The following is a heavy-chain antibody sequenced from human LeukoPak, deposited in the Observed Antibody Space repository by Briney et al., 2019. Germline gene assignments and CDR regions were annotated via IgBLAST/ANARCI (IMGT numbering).Heavy chain of an antibody. D-gene: IGHD2-2*01. Sequence: GGSLRLSCAASGFTFSSYSMNWVRQAPGKGLEWVSSISSSSSYIYYADSVKGRFTISRDNVKNSLYLQMNSLSAEDTAVYYCARLTRLLGVVPAVTDDYWGQGTLVTVSS. CDR2: ISSSSSYI. CDR3: ARLTRLLGVVPAVTDDY. CDR1: GFTFSSYS. J-gene: IGHJ4*02. V-gene: IGHV3-21*01.